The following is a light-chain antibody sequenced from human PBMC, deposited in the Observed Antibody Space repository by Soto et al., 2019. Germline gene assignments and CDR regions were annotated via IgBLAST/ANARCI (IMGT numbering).Light chain of an antibody. CDR1: QSLGTN. V-gene: IGKV3-15*01. CDR2: GAS. CDR3: QQYNQWPRT. J-gene: IGKJ1*01. Sequence: EIEMTQYPATLSVSPGERATLSCRASQSLGTNLAWFQQKPGQVSRLLIHGASTRATGIPARFSGSGSGTDFTLTISSLQSEDFAVYYCQQYNQWPRTFGQGTKV.